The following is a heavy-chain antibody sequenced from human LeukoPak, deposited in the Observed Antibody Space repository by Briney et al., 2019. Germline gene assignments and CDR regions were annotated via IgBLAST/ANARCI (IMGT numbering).Heavy chain of an antibody. D-gene: IGHD1-26*01. Sequence: GGSLRLSCAASGFTFSNVWMSWVRQAPGKGLEWVGRIKSKTDGGTTDYAAPVKGRFTISRDDSKNTLYLQMNSLKTEDTAVYYCTTARIVGATYFDYWDQGTLVTVSS. CDR3: TTARIVGATYFDY. CDR1: GFTFSNVW. V-gene: IGHV3-15*01. CDR2: IKSKTDGGTT. J-gene: IGHJ4*02.